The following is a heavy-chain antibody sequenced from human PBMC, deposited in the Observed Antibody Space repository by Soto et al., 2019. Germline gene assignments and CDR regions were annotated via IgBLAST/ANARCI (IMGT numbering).Heavy chain of an antibody. D-gene: IGHD4-17*01. CDR1: GFTFSNHV. CDR3: VNGDYY. CDR2: INRDSNT. J-gene: IGHJ4*02. V-gene: IGHV3-48*01. Sequence: EEQLVESGGGLVQPGGSLRLSCAAYGFTFSNHVMNWVRQAPGRGLEWVSSINRDSNTFYADSVKGRFTISRDNAKDSLYLQMNSLRADDTAVYYCVNGDYYVGQGTLVTVSS.